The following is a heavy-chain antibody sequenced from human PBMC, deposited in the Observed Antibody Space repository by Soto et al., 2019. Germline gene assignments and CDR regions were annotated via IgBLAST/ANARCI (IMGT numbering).Heavy chain of an antibody. J-gene: IGHJ6*03. CDR3: ARDRGVAPPVAGNTHYYYYMDV. CDR2: ISAYNGNT. D-gene: IGHD6-19*01. Sequence: QDQLVQSGVEVKKPGASVKVSCKASGYSFTNYGITWVRQAPGQGFEWMGWISAYNGNTNYAQKFQGRVTMTTDASTSTVYVELRSLRSDDTAVYYCARDRGVAPPVAGNTHYYYYMDVWGKGTTVTVSS. CDR1: GYSFTNYG. V-gene: IGHV1-18*01.